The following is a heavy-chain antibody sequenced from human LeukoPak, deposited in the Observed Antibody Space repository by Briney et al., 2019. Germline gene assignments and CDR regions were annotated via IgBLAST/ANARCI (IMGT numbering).Heavy chain of an antibody. Sequence: GGSLRLSCAASGFTFSSYGMHWVRQAPGKGLEWVAAIWYDGINKFHADSVRGRFTISRDNSKNTVYLQMNSLRAEDTAVYYCARDLVGGWDDSSGYYYGYFDYWGQGTLVTVSS. J-gene: IGHJ4*02. CDR2: IWYDGINK. V-gene: IGHV3-33*01. CDR1: GFTFSSYG. D-gene: IGHD3-22*01. CDR3: ARDLVGGWDDSSGYYYGYFDY.